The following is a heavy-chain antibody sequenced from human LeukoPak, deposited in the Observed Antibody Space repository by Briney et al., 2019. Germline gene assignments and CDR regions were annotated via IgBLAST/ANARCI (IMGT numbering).Heavy chain of an antibody. CDR1: GGTFSSYA. CDR2: IIPIFGTA. D-gene: IGHD5/OR15-5a*01. J-gene: IGHJ4*02. CDR3: AREEARLVYYFDY. V-gene: IGHV1-69*06. Sequence: ASVKVSCKASGGTFSSYAISWVRQAPGQGLEWMGGIIPIFGTANYAQKFQGRVTITADKSTSTAYMELSSLRSEDTAVYYCAREEARLVYYFDYWGQGTLVTVSS.